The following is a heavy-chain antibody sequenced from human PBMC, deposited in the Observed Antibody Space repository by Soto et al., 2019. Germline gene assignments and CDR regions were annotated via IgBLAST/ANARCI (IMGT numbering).Heavy chain of an antibody. Sequence: HPGGSLRLSCTGSGFTFGDFGMSWFRQAPGKGLEWLSFIRSKGYGGTTESAASVRGRFITSRDDSKSIAYLQMNSLKTEDTAVYYCASLTRWSQEYYYGMDVWGQGTTVTVSS. CDR2: IRSKGYGGTT. V-gene: IGHV3-49*03. J-gene: IGHJ6*02. CDR1: GFTFGDFG. CDR3: ASLTRWSQEYYYGMDV.